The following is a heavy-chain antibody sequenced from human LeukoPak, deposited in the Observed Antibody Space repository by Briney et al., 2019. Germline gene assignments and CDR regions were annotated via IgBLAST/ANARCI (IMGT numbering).Heavy chain of an antibody. J-gene: IGHJ4*02. CDR1: GFTFSSYA. D-gene: IGHD2-8*01. Sequence: GGSLRLSCAASGFTFSSYAMHWVRQAPGKGLEWMAIISYDGSNKYYADSVKGRFTISRDSSKNTLYLQMNSLRPEDTAVYYCARDQHGPLDYWGQGTLVTVSS. CDR2: ISYDGSNK. CDR3: ARDQHGPLDY. V-gene: IGHV3-30*04.